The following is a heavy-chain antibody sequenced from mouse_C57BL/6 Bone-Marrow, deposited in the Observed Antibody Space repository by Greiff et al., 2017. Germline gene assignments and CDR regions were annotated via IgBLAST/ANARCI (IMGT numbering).Heavy chain of an antibody. CDR2: FYPGSGSI. D-gene: IGHD1-1*01. V-gene: IGHV1-62-2*01. Sequence: VQLQESGAELVKPGASVKLSCKASGYTFTEYTIHWVKQRSGQGLEWIGWFYPGSGSIKYNEKFKDKATLTADKSSSTVYMELSSLTSEDSAVYFCARHSLDYYGSRGYYAMDYWGQGTSVTVSS. J-gene: IGHJ4*01. CDR3: ARHSLDYYGSRGYYAMDY. CDR1: GYTFTEYT.